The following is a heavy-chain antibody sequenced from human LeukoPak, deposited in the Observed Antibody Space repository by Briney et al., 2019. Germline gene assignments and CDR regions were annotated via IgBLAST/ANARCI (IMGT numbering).Heavy chain of an antibody. J-gene: IGHJ6*04. CDR2: INHSGST. V-gene: IGHV4-34*01. Sequence: SETLSLTCAVYGGSFSGYYWSWIRQPPGKGLEWIGEINHSGSTNYNPSLKSRVTISVDTSKNQFSLKLSSVTAADTAVYYCAGLGYCSSTSCHGGYYYGMDVWGKGTTVTVSS. CDR1: GGSFSGYY. D-gene: IGHD2-2*01. CDR3: AGLGYCSSTSCHGGYYYGMDV.